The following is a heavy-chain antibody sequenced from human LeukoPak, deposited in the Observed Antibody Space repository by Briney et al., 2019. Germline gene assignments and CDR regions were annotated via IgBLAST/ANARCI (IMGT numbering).Heavy chain of an antibody. CDR2: INHSGGST. Sequence: ASVKVSCKASGYXFTSYYMHWVRQAPGQGLEWMGMINHSGGSTSYAQKFQGRVTMTRDTSTSTVYMELNSLRSEDTAVYYCARGRSIAARPGYFQHWGQGTLVTVSS. J-gene: IGHJ1*01. CDR3: ARGRSIAARPGYFQH. CDR1: GYXFTSYY. V-gene: IGHV1-46*01. D-gene: IGHD6-6*01.